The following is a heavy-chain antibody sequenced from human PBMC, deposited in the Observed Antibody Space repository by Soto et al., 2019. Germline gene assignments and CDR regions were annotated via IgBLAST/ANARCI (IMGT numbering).Heavy chain of an antibody. CDR3: ARGGEYCSGGSCYDAFAI. CDR2: IIPIFGTA. V-gene: IGHV1-69*01. Sequence: QVQLVQSGAEVKKPGSSVKVSCKASGGTFSSYAISWVRQAPGQGLEWMGGIIPIFGTANYAQKFQGRVTITADDSTSTAYMDLSSLRSEDTAVYYCARGGEYCSGGSCYDAFAIWGQGTMVTVSS. D-gene: IGHD2-15*01. J-gene: IGHJ3*02. CDR1: GGTFSSYA.